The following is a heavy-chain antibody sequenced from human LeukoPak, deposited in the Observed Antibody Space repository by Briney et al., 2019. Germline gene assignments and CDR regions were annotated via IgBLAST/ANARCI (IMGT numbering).Heavy chain of an antibody. Sequence: GGSLRLSCAASGFTFSSYAMSWVRQAPGKGLEWVSSISGSGGSTYYADSVKGRFTISRDNSKNTLYLQMNSLRADDTAVYYCAKDQRSSGWAFDHWGQGTLVTVSS. J-gene: IGHJ4*02. V-gene: IGHV3-23*01. CDR1: GFTFSSYA. D-gene: IGHD6-19*01. CDR2: ISGSGGST. CDR3: AKDQRSSGWAFDH.